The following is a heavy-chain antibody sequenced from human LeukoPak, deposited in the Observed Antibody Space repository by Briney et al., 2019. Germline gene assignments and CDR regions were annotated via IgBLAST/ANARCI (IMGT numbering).Heavy chain of an antibody. CDR1: GYTFTSYY. CDR3: VGWDDAFDI. CDR2: INPSGGST. V-gene: IGHV1-46*01. Sequence: GASVKVSCKASGYTFTSYYMHWVRQAPGQGLEWMGIINPSGGSTSYAQKFQGRVTMTRNTSISIAYMELSSLRSEDTAVYYCVGWDDAFDIWGQGTMVTVSS. J-gene: IGHJ3*02. D-gene: IGHD1-26*01.